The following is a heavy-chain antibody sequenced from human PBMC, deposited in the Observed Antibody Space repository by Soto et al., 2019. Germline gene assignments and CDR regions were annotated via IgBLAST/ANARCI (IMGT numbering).Heavy chain of an antibody. J-gene: IGHJ4*02. CDR3: TKDQAIDY. CDR2: IKQDGGDQ. Sequence: GGSLRLSCAASGFTFSNYWMSWVRQAPGKGLEWVANIKQDGGDQYSVDSVKGRFSISRDNAKNSLYLQMNSLRAEDTAVYYCTKDQAIDYWGQGTLISVSS. CDR1: GFTFSNYW. V-gene: IGHV3-7*03.